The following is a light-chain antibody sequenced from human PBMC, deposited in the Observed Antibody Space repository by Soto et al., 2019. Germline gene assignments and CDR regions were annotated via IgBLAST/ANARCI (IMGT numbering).Light chain of an antibody. J-gene: IGKJ1*01. CDR1: QSVGSTY. Sequence: EIVLTQSPGTLSLSPGERATLSCRASQSVGSTYLAWYQQKPGQAPRLLIYDASSRATGIPDRFSGSGSGTDFTLTISRLEPEDFAVYYCQQYGDSPWTFGQGTTVEIK. CDR2: DAS. CDR3: QQYGDSPWT. V-gene: IGKV3-20*01.